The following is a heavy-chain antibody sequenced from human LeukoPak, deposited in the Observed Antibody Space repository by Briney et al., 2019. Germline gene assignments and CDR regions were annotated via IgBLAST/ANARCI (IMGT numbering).Heavy chain of an antibody. CDR2: FYPGDFHT. V-gene: IGHV5-51*02. D-gene: IGHD6-19*01. Sequence: GESLRFSCEAFGYHFFLYFSAWVRRVPGRGLGGLGVFYPGDFHTIYSPSFHAQFTITADNSINTAYLQWSSLKTSDTAMYYCASLSAGSGATTKHFPHWGRGTLVTVSS. CDR1: GYHFFLYF. J-gene: IGHJ1*01. CDR3: ASLSAGSGATTKHFPH.